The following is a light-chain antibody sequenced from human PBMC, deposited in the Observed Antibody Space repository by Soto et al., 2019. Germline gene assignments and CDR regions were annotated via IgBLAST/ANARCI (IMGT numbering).Light chain of an antibody. J-gene: IGKJ4*01. CDR1: QTVTTN. V-gene: IGKV3-15*01. CDR3: QQYNNWPLT. CDR2: GAS. Sequence: ETVMTQSPATLSVSPGERATLSCRASQTVTTNVLWHQQKPGQAPRLLIYGASTRATGVPDRFGGSGSGTEFTLTISSLQSEDFAVYYCQQYNNWPLTFGGGTKVEIK.